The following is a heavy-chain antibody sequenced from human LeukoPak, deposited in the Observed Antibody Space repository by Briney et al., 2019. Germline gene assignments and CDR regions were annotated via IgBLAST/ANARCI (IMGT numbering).Heavy chain of an antibody. CDR3: ARDRLEYYYGMDV. CDR1: GCTFSSYS. D-gene: IGHD6-19*01. CDR2: IRSTSSSI. Sequence: PGGSLRLSCAASGCTFSSYSKNWVRQSPAKGREGVSYIRSTSSSIYYADSVKGRFTISRDNAKNTLYMQMNSLRAEDTAVYYCARDRLEYYYGMDVWGQGTTVTVSS. V-gene: IGHV3-48*04. J-gene: IGHJ6*02.